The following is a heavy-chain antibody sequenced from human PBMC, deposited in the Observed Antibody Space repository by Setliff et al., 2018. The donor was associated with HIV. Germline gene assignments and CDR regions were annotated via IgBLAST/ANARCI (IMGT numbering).Heavy chain of an antibody. CDR2: ISSSGGTI. V-gene: IGHV3-48*03. CDR1: GFTFSRYE. Sequence: GGSLRLSCAASGFTFSRYEMNWVRQAPGKGLEWVSYISSSGGTIYYADSVKGRFTISRDNAKNSLYLQMNTLRAEDTAVYYCARDSSSWYEFYFDCWGQGTLVTVSS. CDR3: ARDSSSWYEFYFDC. J-gene: IGHJ4*02. D-gene: IGHD6-13*01.